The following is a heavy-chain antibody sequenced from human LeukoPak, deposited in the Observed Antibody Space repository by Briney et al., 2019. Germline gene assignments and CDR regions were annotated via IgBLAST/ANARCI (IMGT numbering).Heavy chain of an antibody. J-gene: IGHJ4*02. V-gene: IGHV3-23*01. CDR1: GFTFSSYA. D-gene: IGHD2-15*01. Sequence: AGGSLRLSCAASGFTFSSYAMSWVRQAPGKGLEWVSAISGSGGSTYYADSVKGRFTISRDNSENTLYLQMNSLRAEDTAVYYCAKAECSGGSCYSDYWGQGTLVTVSS. CDR2: ISGSGGST. CDR3: AKAECSGGSCYSDY.